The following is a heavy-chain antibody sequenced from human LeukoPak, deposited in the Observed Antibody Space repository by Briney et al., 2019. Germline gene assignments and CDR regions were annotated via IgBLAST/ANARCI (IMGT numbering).Heavy chain of an antibody. Sequence: SETLSLTCTVSGGSIRSSYYYWGWIRQPPGKGLEWIGYIYYSGSTNYNPSLKSRVTISVDTSKNQFSLRLSSVTAADTAVYYCARVSLGDGYNSASYYFDYWGQGTLVTVSS. D-gene: IGHD5-24*01. CDR1: GGSIRSSYYY. V-gene: IGHV4-61*05. CDR2: IYYSGST. CDR3: ARVSLGDGYNSASYYFDY. J-gene: IGHJ4*02.